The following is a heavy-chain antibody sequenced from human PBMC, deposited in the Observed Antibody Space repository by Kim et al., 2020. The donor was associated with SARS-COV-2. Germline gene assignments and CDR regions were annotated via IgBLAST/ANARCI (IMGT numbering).Heavy chain of an antibody. Sequence: SETLSLTCLVSGGSISSSSYYWGWMRQPPGKGLEWIASIYYTGSTYYNPSLKSRVPISVDTSKNQFSLKLTSVIAADTAVYYCVRTAYCSSATCYRGWVDSWGQGTLVTVSS. D-gene: IGHD2-2*02. CDR2: IYYTGST. J-gene: IGHJ5*01. V-gene: IGHV4-39*01. CDR1: GGSISSSSYY. CDR3: VRTAYCSSATCYRGWVDS.